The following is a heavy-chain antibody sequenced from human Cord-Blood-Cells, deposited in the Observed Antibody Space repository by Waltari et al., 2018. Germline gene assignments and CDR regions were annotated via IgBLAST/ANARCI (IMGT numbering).Heavy chain of an antibody. D-gene: IGHD1-26*01. J-gene: IGHJ3*02. CDR3: AKDLVGATTWTGSFDI. CDR2: ISWDGGST. CDR1: GFTFDDYT. Sequence: EVQLVESGGVVVQPGGSLRLSCAASGFTFDDYTLHWVRQAPAKGLEWVSLISWDGGSTYYADSVKGRFTISRDNSKNSLYLQMNSLRTEDTALYYCAKDLVGATTWTGSFDIWGQGTVVTVSS. V-gene: IGHV3-43*01.